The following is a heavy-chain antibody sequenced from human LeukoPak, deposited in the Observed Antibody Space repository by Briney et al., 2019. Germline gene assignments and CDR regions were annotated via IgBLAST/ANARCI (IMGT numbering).Heavy chain of an antibody. V-gene: IGHV4-30-2*01. D-gene: IGHD3-10*01. Sequence: PSETLSLTCAVSGGSISSGGYSWSWIRQPPGKGLEWIGYIYHSGSTYYNPSLKSRVTISVDRSKNQFSLKLSSVTAADTAVYYCARQTYYYGSGSYYGYYFDYWGQGTLVTVSS. CDR3: ARQTYYYGSGSYYGYYFDY. CDR1: GGSISSGGYS. J-gene: IGHJ4*02. CDR2: IYHSGST.